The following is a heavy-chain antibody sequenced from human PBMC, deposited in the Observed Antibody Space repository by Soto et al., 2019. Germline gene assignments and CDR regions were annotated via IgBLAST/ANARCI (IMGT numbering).Heavy chain of an antibody. D-gene: IGHD5-18*01. V-gene: IGHV3-30*18. CDR3: AKGGRGYRGEFDY. CDR2: ISYDGSNK. CDR1: GFTFSSYG. J-gene: IGHJ4*02. Sequence: QVQLVESGGGVVQPGRSLRLSCAASGFTFSSYGMHWVRQAPGKGLGWVAVISYDGSNKYYADSVKGRFTISRDNSKNTLYLQMNSLRAEDTVVYYCAKGGRGYRGEFDYWGQGTLVTVSS.